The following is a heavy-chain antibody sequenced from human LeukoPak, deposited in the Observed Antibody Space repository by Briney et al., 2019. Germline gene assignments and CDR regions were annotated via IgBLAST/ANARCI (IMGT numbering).Heavy chain of an antibody. J-gene: IGHJ4*02. V-gene: IGHV3-21*01. D-gene: IGHD1-26*01. CDR1: GFIVSDNF. Sequence: GGSLRLSCAASGFIVSDNFMSWVRQAPGKGLEWVSSISSSSSYIYYADSVKGRFTISRDNAKNSLYLQMNSLRAEATAVYYCAMEGYSGNYPAYWGQGTLVTVSS. CDR3: AMEGYSGNYPAY. CDR2: ISSSSSYI.